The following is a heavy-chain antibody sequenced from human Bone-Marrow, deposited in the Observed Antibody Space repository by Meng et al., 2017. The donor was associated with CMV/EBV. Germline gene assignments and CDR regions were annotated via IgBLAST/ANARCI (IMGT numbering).Heavy chain of an antibody. CDR3: ASLTTVTEGWFDP. D-gene: IGHD4-11*01. CDR1: GFTFSSYS. V-gene: IGHV3-21*01. Sequence: GGSLRLSCAASGFTFSSYSMNWVRQAPGKGLEWVSSISSSSSYIYYADSVKGRFTISRDNAKNSLYLQMNSLRAEDTAVYYCASLTTVTEGWFDPWGQGTRVTVSS. J-gene: IGHJ5*02. CDR2: ISSSSSYI.